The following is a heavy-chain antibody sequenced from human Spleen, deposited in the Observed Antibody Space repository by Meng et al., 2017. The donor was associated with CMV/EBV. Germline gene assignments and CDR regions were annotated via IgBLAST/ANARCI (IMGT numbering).Heavy chain of an antibody. D-gene: IGHD1-20*01. V-gene: IGHV2-5*02. Sequence: QITLKESGPTLVKPTQTLTLTCTFSGFSLSTSGVGVGWIRQPPGKALEWLALIYWDDDKRYSPSLKSRLTITKDTSKNQVVLTMTNMDPVDTATYYCAHTPSLITGTTWFDPWGQGTLVTVSS. J-gene: IGHJ5*02. CDR2: IYWDDDK. CDR1: GFSLSTSGVG. CDR3: AHTPSLITGTTWFDP.